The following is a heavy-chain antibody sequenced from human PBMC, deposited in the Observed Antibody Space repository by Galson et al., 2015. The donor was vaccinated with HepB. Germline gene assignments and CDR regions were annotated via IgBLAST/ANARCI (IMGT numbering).Heavy chain of an antibody. V-gene: IGHV3-48*03. CDR2: ISSSGSTI. J-gene: IGHJ6*02. Sequence: SLRLSCAASGFTFSSYEMNWVRQAPGKGLEWVSYISSSGSTIYYADSVKGRFTISRDNAKNSLYLQMNSLRAEDTAVYYCARDEITMVRGVIITMARYGMDVWGQGTTVTVSS. CDR3: ARDEITMVRGVIITMARYGMDV. D-gene: IGHD3-10*01. CDR1: GFTFSSYE.